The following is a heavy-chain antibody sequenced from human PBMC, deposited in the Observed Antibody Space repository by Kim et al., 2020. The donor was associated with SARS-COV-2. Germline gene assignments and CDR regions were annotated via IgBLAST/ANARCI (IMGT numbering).Heavy chain of an antibody. J-gene: IGHJ4*02. D-gene: IGHD2-21*01. V-gene: IGHV1-69*01. Sequence: YAQKFQGRVTITADESTSTAYMELSSLRSEDTAVYYCARGDRGEYYFDYWGQGTLVTVSS. CDR3: ARGDRGEYYFDY.